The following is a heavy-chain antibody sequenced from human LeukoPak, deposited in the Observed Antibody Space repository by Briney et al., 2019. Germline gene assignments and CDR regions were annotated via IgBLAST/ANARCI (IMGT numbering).Heavy chain of an antibody. D-gene: IGHD7-27*01. CDR2: VYYSGST. CDR1: GDFITASY. Sequence: PSETLSLTCTVSGDFITASYWSWIRQPPGKGLEWIGYVYYSGSTEYNPSLRSRVTISLEMSKHQFSLNVTSVTAADTAVYYCATNTGTVFDYWGQGALVTASS. V-gene: IGHV4-59*01. J-gene: IGHJ4*02. CDR3: ATNTGTVFDY.